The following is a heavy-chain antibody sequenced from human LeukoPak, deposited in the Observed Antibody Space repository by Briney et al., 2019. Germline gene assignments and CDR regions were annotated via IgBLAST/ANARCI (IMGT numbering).Heavy chain of an antibody. Sequence: ASVKVSCKASGYTFTSYGISWVRQAPGQGLEWMGWISAYNGNTNYAQKLQGRVTMTTDTSTSTASMELRRLRSDDTAVYYCALLAYYYYYYMDVWGKGATVTVSS. D-gene: IGHD2-15*01. CDR1: GYTFTSYG. CDR3: ALLAYYYYYYMDV. V-gene: IGHV1-18*01. CDR2: ISAYNGNT. J-gene: IGHJ6*03.